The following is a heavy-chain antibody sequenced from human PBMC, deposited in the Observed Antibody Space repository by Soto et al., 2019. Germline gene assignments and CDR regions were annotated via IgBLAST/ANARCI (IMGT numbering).Heavy chain of an antibody. CDR3: ARGLAYCGGDCYSSIDY. V-gene: IGHV4-34*01. D-gene: IGHD2-21*02. J-gene: IGHJ4*02. CDR1: GGSFSGYY. Sequence: PSETLSLTCAVYGGSFSGYYWSWIRQPPGKGLEWIGEINLSGSTNYNPSLKSRVTISVDTSKNQFSLKLSSVTAADTAVYYCARGLAYCGGDCYSSIDYWGQGTLVTVLL. CDR2: INLSGST.